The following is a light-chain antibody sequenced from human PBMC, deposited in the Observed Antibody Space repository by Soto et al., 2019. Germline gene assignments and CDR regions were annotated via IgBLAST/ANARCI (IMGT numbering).Light chain of an antibody. CDR3: QQYGSSPWT. J-gene: IGKJ1*01. V-gene: IGKV1-39*01. Sequence: DIQVTKSPASLSASVGDRVTITCRASQGISTYLNWYQQKPGKAPKLLIYAASSLQSGVPSRFSGSGSGTDFTLTISSLQPEDFAVYYCQQYGSSPWTFGQGTKVDIK. CDR2: AAS. CDR1: QGISTY.